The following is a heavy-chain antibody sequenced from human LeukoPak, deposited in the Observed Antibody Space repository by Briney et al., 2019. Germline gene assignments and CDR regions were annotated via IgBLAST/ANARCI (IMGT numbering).Heavy chain of an antibody. CDR2: IRYDGSNK. Sequence: GGSLRLSCAASGFTFSDYYMSWVRQAPGKGLEWVAFIRYDGSNKDYADSVIGRFTISRDNSKNTLYLQMNYLRAEDTAVYYCAKSTGSIPTHTLDYWGQGTLVTVSS. D-gene: IGHD2-21*01. CDR3: AKSTGSIPTHTLDY. J-gene: IGHJ4*02. V-gene: IGHV3-30*02. CDR1: GFTFSDYY.